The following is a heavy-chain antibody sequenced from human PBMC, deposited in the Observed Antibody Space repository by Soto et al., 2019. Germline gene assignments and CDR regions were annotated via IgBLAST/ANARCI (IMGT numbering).Heavy chain of an antibody. J-gene: IGHJ6*02. Sequence: EVQLVESGGDLVQPRGSLRLSCAASGFTFTSYWMHWVRQAPGKGLVWVSRINSDGTTTNYAESVTGRFTISRDNAKNTVYLQMNSLRAEDTAVYYCARGIKNYYGVDVWGQGTTVTVSS. CDR3: ARGIKNYYGVDV. CDR2: INSDGTTT. V-gene: IGHV3-74*01. CDR1: GFTFTSYW.